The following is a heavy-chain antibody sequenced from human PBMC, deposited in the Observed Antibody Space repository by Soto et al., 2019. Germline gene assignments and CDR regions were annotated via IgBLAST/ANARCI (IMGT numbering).Heavy chain of an antibody. CDR1: GYTFTSYA. CDR3: ARGAGYCSGGSCYYYYYMDV. J-gene: IGHJ6*03. Sequence: QVQLVQSGAEVKKPGASVKVSCKASGYTFTSYAMHWVRQAPGQRLEWMGWINAGNGNTKYSQKFQGRVTITRDTSASTAYMELSSLRSEDTAVYYCARGAGYCSGGSCYYYYYMDVWGKGTTVTVSS. CDR2: INAGNGNT. D-gene: IGHD2-15*01. V-gene: IGHV1-3*01.